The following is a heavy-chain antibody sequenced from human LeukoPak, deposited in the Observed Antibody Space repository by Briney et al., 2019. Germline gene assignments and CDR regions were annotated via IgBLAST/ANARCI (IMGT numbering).Heavy chain of an antibody. D-gene: IGHD3-10*01. V-gene: IGHV3-49*04. CDR2: IRSKTFGGTT. J-gene: IGHJ4*02. CDR3: TGSFGQLTFFDY. Sequence: GGSLRLSCTASGFTFGDYSMSWVRQAPGKGLEWVGFIRSKTFGGTTEYAASVKGRFTISRDDSKSIAYRQINSLKTEDTAVYYCTGSFGQLTFFDYWGQGTLVTVSS. CDR1: GFTFGDYS.